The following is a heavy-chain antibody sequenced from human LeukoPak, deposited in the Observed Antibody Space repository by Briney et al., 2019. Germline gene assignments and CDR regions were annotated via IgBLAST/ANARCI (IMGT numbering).Heavy chain of an antibody. J-gene: IGHJ3*02. V-gene: IGHV3-30*04. CDR1: GFTFSSYA. CDR2: ISYDGSNK. D-gene: IGHD1-26*01. CDR3: ARALTIVGATVMGAFDI. Sequence: GGSLRLSCAASGFTFSSYAMHWVRQAPGKGLEWVADISYDGSNKYYADSVKGRFTISRDNSKNTLYLQMNSLRAEDTAVYYCARALTIVGATVMGAFDIWGQGTMVTVSS.